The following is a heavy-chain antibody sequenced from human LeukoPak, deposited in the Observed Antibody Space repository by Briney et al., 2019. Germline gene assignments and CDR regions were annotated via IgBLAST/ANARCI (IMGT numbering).Heavy chain of an antibody. D-gene: IGHD6-19*01. V-gene: IGHV3-30*03. CDR2: ISYDGSDK. J-gene: IGHJ4*02. CDR3: AREAVAGTGFDY. CDR1: GFTFSSYG. Sequence: GRSLRLSCVASGFTFSSYGMHWVRQAPGKGLEWVAMISYDGSDKYYAESVKGRFTISRDNAKNSLYLQMNSLRAEDTAVYYCAREAVAGTGFDYWGQGTLVTVSS.